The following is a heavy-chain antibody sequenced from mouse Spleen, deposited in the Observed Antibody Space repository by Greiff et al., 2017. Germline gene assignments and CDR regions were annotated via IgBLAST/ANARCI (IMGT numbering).Heavy chain of an antibody. V-gene: IGHV5-6*01. J-gene: IGHJ1*01. CDR3: ARQGTTMIPWYFDV. Sequence: EVKLVESGGDLVKPGGSLKLSCAASGFTFSSYGMSWVRQTPDKRLEWVATISSGGSYTYYPDSVKGRFTISRDNAKNTLYLQMSSLKSEDTAMYYCARQGTTMIPWYFDVWGEGTTVTVSS. CDR2: ISSGGSYT. CDR1: GFTFSSYG. D-gene: IGHD2-4*01.